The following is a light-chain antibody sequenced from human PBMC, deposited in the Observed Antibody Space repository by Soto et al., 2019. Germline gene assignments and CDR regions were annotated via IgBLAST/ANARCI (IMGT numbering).Light chain of an antibody. J-gene: IGLJ3*02. CDR2: EVS. CDR1: STDVGGYNY. Sequence: QSALAQPASVSGSPGQSITISCTGTSTDVGGYNYVSWYQQHPVKAPKLLIYEVSNRSSGVSHRFSGSKAGNTASLTISGLQAEDEADYYCTSYTSSRTGVFGGGTKLTVL. V-gene: IGLV2-14*01. CDR3: TSYTSSRTGV.